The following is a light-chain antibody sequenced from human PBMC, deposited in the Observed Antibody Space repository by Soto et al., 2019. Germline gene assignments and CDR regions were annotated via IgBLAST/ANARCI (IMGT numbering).Light chain of an antibody. CDR3: QQRSHWPWLT. J-gene: IGKJ4*01. V-gene: IGKV3-11*01. Sequence: EIVLTQSPATLSLSPGERATLSCRASQSVNNYLAWYQQKPGQAPRLVIYDVFNRATGTPARFSGSGSGTDFTLTISRLEPEDFGVYYGQQRSHWPWLTFGGGTRVEIK. CDR2: DVF. CDR1: QSVNNY.